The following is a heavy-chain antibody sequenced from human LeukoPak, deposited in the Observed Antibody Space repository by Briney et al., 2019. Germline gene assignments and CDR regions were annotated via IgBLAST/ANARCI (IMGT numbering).Heavy chain of an antibody. Sequence: SETLSLTCTVSGGSISSHYWSWMRQPPGKGLEWIGYIYYSGSTNYNPSLKSRVTISVDTSKNQFSLKLSSVTAADTAVYYCAIEWMTSDYCSSTICLGTDTYNWFDPWGQGTLVTVSS. CDR3: AIEWMTSDYCSSTICLGTDTYNWFDP. CDR2: IYYSGST. D-gene: IGHD2-2*01. V-gene: IGHV4-59*11. J-gene: IGHJ5*02. CDR1: GGSISSHY.